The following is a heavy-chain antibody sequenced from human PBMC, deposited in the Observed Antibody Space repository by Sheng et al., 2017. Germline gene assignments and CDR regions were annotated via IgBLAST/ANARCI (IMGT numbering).Heavy chain of an antibody. CDR2: INGDNGDT. CDR3: ARELWPGYYYYYIDI. Sequence: QDQLVQSGVEVKKPGASVKVSCKTSGYIFSMYGITWVRQAPGQGLEWMGWINGDNGDTKYAQKFKGRITMTITPSTNTAYMELRSLISDDTAVYYCARELWPGYYYYYIDIWGQGTTVTVSS. V-gene: IGHV1-18*01. D-gene: IGHD1-1*01. CDR1: GYIFSMYG. J-gene: IGHJ6*03.